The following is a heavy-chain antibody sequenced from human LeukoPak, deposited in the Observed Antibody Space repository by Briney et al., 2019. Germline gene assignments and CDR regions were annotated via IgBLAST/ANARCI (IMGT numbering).Heavy chain of an antibody. Sequence: SVKVSCKASGGTFSSYAISWVRQAPGQGLEWMGGIIPIFGTANYAQKLQGRVTITADESTSTAYMELSSLRSEDTAVYYCARDNGGWYGDFDYWGQGTLVTVSS. V-gene: IGHV1-69*13. CDR1: GGTFSSYA. J-gene: IGHJ4*02. D-gene: IGHD6-19*01. CDR2: IIPIFGTA. CDR3: ARDNGGWYGDFDY.